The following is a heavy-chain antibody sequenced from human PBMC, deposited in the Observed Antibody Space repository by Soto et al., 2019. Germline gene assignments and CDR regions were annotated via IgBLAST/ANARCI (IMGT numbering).Heavy chain of an antibody. CDR1: GDTISSSDFY. CDR3: ARRTDYGDYSDAFDV. D-gene: IGHD4-17*01. CDR2: IFYSGST. V-gene: IGHV4-39*01. J-gene: IGHJ3*01. Sequence: QLQLQESGPGLVKPSETLSFTCTASGDTISSSDFYWGWIRQPPGRGLEWIGNIFYSGSTYYNPSLKSRVTISVDTSRNQFSLKLSSVTAADTAVYYCARRTDYGDYSDAFDVWGHGSMVTVSS.